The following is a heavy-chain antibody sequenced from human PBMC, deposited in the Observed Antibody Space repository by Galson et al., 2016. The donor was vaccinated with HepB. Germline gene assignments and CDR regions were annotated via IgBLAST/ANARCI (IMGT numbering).Heavy chain of an antibody. CDR2: IFRSGGT. D-gene: IGHD3-10*01. CDR3: ASDDVAFGHFDY. V-gene: IGHV4-59*11. J-gene: IGHJ4*02. Sequence: SETLSLTCTVSGGSITTHYWSWIRQSPGKGLAWIGYIFRSGGTDYNPSLKSRVTMSLDTSKNQFSLNLSSVTAADTAVYSCASDDVAFGHFDYWGQGTLVTVSS. CDR1: GGSITTHY.